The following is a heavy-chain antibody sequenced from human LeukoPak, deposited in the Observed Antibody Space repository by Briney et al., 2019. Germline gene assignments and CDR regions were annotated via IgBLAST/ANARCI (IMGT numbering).Heavy chain of an antibody. D-gene: IGHD4-23*01. V-gene: IGHV3-30-3*01. CDR1: GLTFSIYA. CDR2: ITSDGNKK. Sequence: GGSLRLSCAASGLTFSIYAMYWVRRAPGKGLEWLAGITSDGNKKFHSDSVKGRFTISRDNFRNTLYLQMNSLRLEDTAVYYCARGNSVNRYFYALDVWGQGTTVTVSS. J-gene: IGHJ6*02. CDR3: ARGNSVNRYFYALDV.